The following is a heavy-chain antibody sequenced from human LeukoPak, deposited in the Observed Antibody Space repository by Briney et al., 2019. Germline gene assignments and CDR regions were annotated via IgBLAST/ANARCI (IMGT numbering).Heavy chain of an antibody. J-gene: IGHJ3*02. Sequence: PSQTLSLTCTVSGGSISSGGYYWSWIRQPPGKGLEWIGYIYHSGSTYYNPSLKSRVTISVDRSKNQFSLKLSSVTAADTAVYYCARRRKAGQQLEAFDIWGQGTMVTVSS. D-gene: IGHD6-13*01. CDR2: IYHSGST. V-gene: IGHV4-30-2*01. CDR3: ARRRKAGQQLEAFDI. CDR1: GGSISSGGYY.